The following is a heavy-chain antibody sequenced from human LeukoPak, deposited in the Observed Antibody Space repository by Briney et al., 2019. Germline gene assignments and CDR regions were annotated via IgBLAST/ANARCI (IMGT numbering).Heavy chain of an antibody. CDR1: GYTFTSYY. CDR2: INPSGGAT. D-gene: IGHD3-10*01. CDR3: AGHSDLGSGSHYPYYYLMDV. J-gene: IGHJ6*02. V-gene: IGHV1-46*01. Sequence: GASVKVSCKASGYTFTSYYMHWVRQAPGQGLEWVGIINPSGGATSYAQKFQGRVAMIGDTSTSTVYMQMSSLRIDDTAVYYCAGHSDLGSGSHYPYYYLMDVWGQGTTVTVSS.